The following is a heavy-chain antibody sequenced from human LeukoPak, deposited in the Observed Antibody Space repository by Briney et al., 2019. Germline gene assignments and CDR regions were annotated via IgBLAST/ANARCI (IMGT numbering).Heavy chain of an antibody. V-gene: IGHV4-59*01. D-gene: IGHD4-17*01. J-gene: IGHJ4*02. Sequence: SETQSLTCTVSGGSISSYYWSWIGQPPGKGLEWIGYIYYSGSTNYNPSLKSRVTISVDTSKNQFSLKLSSVTAADTAVYYCARDYGYGLQYFDYWGQGTLVTVSS. CDR3: ARDYGYGLQYFDY. CDR2: IYYSGST. CDR1: GGSISSYY.